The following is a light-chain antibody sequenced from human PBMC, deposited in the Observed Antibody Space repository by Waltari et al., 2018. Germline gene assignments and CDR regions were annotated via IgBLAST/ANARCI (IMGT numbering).Light chain of an antibody. CDR2: EVS. CDR1: SSDVGGYNY. CDR3: SSYTSSSTLFV. J-gene: IGLJ1*01. Sequence: QSALTQPASVSGSPGQSITISCTGTSSDVGGYNYVSWYQQHPGKAPQLKIYEVSNRPSGVSNRFSGCKSGNTASLTISGLQAEDEADYYCSSYTSSSTLFVFGTGTKVTVL. V-gene: IGLV2-14*01.